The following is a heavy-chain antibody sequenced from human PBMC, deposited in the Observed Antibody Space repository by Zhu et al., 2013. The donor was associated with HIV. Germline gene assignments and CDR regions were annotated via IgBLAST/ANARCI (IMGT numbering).Heavy chain of an antibody. CDR1: GGSFSGYY. Sequence: QVQLQQWGAGLLKPSETLSLTCAVYGGSFSGYYWSWIRQPPGKGLEWIGEINHSGSTNYNPSLKSRVTISVDTSKNQFSLKLSSVTAADTAVYYCAPYYYGSGSGDWGQGTLVTVSS. CDR2: INHSGST. J-gene: IGHJ4*02. D-gene: IGHD3-10*01. CDR3: APYYYGSGSGD. V-gene: IGHV4-34*01.